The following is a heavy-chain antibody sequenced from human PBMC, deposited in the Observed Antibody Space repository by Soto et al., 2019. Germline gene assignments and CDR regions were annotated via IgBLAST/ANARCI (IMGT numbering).Heavy chain of an antibody. CDR2: INHSGST. V-gene: IGHV4-34*01. J-gene: IGHJ5*01. D-gene: IGHD2-2*01. Sequence: QVQLQQWGAGLLKPSETLSLTCAVYGGSFSGYYWSWIRQPPGKGLEWIGEINHSGSTNYNPSLKSRVTISVDTSKNQFSLKLSSVTAADTAVYYCARGGIVVVPAAIRRFDSWGQGTLVTVSS. CDR3: ARGGIVVVPAAIRRFDS. CDR1: GGSFSGYY.